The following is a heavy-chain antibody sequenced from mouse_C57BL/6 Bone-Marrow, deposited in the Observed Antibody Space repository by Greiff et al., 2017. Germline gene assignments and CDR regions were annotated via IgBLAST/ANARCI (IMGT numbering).Heavy chain of an antibody. D-gene: IGHD2-4*01. J-gene: IGHJ4*01. CDR1: GYTFTSYW. V-gene: IGHV1-50*01. CDR2: IDPSDSYT. Sequence: QVQLQQPGAELVKPGASVKLSCKASGYTFTSYWMQWVKQRPGQGLAWIGEIDPSDSYTNYNQKFKGKATLTVDTSSSTAYMQLSSLTSEDSAVYYCARGGGDYDDYYAMDYWGQGTSVTVSS. CDR3: ARGGGDYDDYYAMDY.